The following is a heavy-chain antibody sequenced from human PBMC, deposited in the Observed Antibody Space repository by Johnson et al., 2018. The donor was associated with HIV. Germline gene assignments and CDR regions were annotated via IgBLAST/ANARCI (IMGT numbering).Heavy chain of an antibody. CDR2: ISYDGSNK. D-gene: IGHD6-19*01. CDR3: AKRVSGWNFGVDAFDI. V-gene: IGHV3-30-3*02. CDR1: GFTFSSYA. Sequence: QMQLVESGGGVVQPGRSLRLSCAASGFTFSSYAMHWVRQAPGKGLEWVAVISYDGSNKYYADSVKGRFTISRDNSKNTLYLQMNSLRVEDTAVFYCAKRVSGWNFGVDAFDIWGQGTMVTVSS. J-gene: IGHJ3*02.